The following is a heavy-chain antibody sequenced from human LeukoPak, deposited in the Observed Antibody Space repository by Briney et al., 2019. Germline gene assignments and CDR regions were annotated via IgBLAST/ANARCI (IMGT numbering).Heavy chain of an antibody. D-gene: IGHD1-1*01. CDR3: ARDTTLGRTEY. J-gene: IGHJ4*02. CDR2: INSDGSWT. Sequence: PGGSLRLSCAASGNYWMHWVRQAPGKGLVWVSHINSDGSWTSYADSVKGRFTISRDNAKNTLYLQMNSLRVDDTAVYYCARDTTLGRTEYWGQGTLVTVAS. V-gene: IGHV3-74*01. CDR1: GNYW.